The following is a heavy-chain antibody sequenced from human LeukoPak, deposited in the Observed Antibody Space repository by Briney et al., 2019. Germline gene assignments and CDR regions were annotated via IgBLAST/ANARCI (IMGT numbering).Heavy chain of an antibody. CDR3: ARELWFGELFFDY. CDR1: GYTFTSYY. J-gene: IGHJ4*02. D-gene: IGHD3-10*01. CDR2: INPSGGST. Sequence: AASVKVSCKASGYTFTSYYMHWVRQAPGQGLEWRGIINPSGGSTSYAQKFQGRVTMTRDTSISTAYMELSRLRSDDTAVYYCARELWFGELFFDYWGQGTLVTVSS. V-gene: IGHV1-46*01.